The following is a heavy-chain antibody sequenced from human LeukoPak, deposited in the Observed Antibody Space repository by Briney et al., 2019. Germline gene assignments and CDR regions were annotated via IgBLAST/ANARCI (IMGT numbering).Heavy chain of an antibody. D-gene: IGHD2-21*02. Sequence: GGSLRLSCAASGFTFSNSWMTWGRQAPGKGLEWVANIREDGGEKYYVDSVKGRVTISRDNAKNSLYLQMTSLRAEDTAVYYCARINTAIFSSSDYWGQGTLVTVSS. CDR1: GFTFSNSW. J-gene: IGHJ4*02. V-gene: IGHV3-7*05. CDR3: ARINTAIFSSSDY. CDR2: IREDGGEK.